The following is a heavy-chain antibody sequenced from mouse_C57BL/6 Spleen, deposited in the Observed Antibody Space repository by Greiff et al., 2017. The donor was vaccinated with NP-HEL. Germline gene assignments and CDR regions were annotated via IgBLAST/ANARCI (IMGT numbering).Heavy chain of an antibody. J-gene: IGHJ3*01. CDR3: ARSPAQAPFAY. Sequence: EVQLQQSGPVLVKPGASVKMSCKASGYTFTDYYMNWVKQSHGKSLEWIGVINPYNGGTSYNQKFKGKATLTVDKSSSTAYMGLNSLTSEDSAVYYCARSPAQAPFAYWGQGTLVTVSA. V-gene: IGHV1-19*01. CDR2: INPYNGGT. D-gene: IGHD3-2*02. CDR1: GYTFTDYY.